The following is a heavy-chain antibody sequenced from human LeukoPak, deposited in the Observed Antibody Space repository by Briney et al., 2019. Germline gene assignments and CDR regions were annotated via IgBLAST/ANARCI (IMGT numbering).Heavy chain of an antibody. J-gene: IGHJ3*02. D-gene: IGHD6-19*01. Sequence: PGGSLRLSCAASGFTVSSNYMSWVRQAPGKGLEWVSAIYSGGSTYYADSVKGRFTISRDNSKNTLYLQMNSLRAEDTAVYYCASPGPIAVAGKRSAFDIWGQGTMVTVSS. CDR2: IYSGGST. V-gene: IGHV3-66*01. CDR1: GFTVSSNY. CDR3: ASPGPIAVAGKRSAFDI.